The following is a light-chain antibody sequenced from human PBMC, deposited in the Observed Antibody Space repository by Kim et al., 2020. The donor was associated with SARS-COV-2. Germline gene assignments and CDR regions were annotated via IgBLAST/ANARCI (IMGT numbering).Light chain of an antibody. CDR2: GAS. CDR3: QQYGGSPGYT. CDR1: QSVSSSY. Sequence: EIVLTQSPGTLSLSPGERATLSCRASQSVSSSYLAWYQQKPGQAPRLLIYGASSRATGIPDRFSGSGSGTDFTLTISRLEPEDFAVYYCQQYGGSPGYTFGRGTKLEIK. V-gene: IGKV3-20*01. J-gene: IGKJ2*01.